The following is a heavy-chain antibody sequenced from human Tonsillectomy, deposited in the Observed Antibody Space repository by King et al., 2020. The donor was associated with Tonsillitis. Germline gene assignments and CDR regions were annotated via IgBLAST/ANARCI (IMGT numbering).Heavy chain of an antibody. Sequence: QLQESGPGLVKPSETLSLTCTVSGGSISSYYWSWIRQPPGKGLEWIGYIYYSGSTNYNPSLKSRVTISVDTSKNQFSLKLSSVTAADTAVYYCARDQANGRYYDFWSGYYTNYYGMDVWGQGTTVTVSS. CDR1: GGSISSYY. V-gene: IGHV4-59*01. J-gene: IGHJ6*02. CDR3: ARDQANGRYYDFWSGYYTNYYGMDV. D-gene: IGHD3-3*01. CDR2: IYYSGST.